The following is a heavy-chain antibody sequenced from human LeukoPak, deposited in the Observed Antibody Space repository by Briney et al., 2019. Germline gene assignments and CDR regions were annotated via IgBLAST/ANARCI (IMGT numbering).Heavy chain of an antibody. CDR1: GFSFSTYW. D-gene: IGHD2-2*01. V-gene: IGHV3-7*01. Sequence: PGGSLRLSCAASGFSFSTYWMTWVRQAPGKGLERVANIKQDGSEKYYVDSVKGRFTISRDNAKNSLYLQVNSLRAEDTAVYYCASSRFLGYCSSTSCSSFDYWGQGTLVTVSS. J-gene: IGHJ4*02. CDR2: IKQDGSEK. CDR3: ASSRFLGYCSSTSCSSFDY.